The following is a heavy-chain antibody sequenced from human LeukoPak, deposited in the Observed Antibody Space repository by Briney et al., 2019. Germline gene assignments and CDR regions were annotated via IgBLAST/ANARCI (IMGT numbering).Heavy chain of an antibody. CDR1: GFTFSSYG. V-gene: IGHV3-23*01. CDR2: ISGSGGST. D-gene: IGHD1-26*01. CDR3: ARDHGGSYRLLDY. Sequence: GGSLRLSCAASGFTFSSYGMSWVRQAPGKGLEWVSAISGSGGSTYYADSVRGRFTISRDNSKNTLYLQMNSLRAEDTAVYYCARDHGGSYRLLDYWGQGTLVTVSS. J-gene: IGHJ4*02.